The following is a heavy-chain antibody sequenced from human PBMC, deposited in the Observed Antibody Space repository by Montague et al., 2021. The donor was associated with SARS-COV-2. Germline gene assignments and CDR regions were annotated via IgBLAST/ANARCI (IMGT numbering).Heavy chain of an antibody. V-gene: IGHV4-39*01. J-gene: IGHJ2*01. CDR1: GGSISSSSYY. D-gene: IGHD3-10*01. CDR3: ARHGPNDYYHSRYFDL. CDR2: IFYDGST. Sequence: SETLSLTCTASGGSISSSSYYWGWIRQPPGKGLEWIGSIFYDGSTYYNPSLKSRVTISVDTSKNQFSLNLSSVTAADTAVYYCARHGPNDYYHSRYFDLWGRGTPVTVSS.